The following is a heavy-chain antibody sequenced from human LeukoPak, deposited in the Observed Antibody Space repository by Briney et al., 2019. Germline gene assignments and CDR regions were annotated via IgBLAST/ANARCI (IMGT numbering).Heavy chain of an antibody. CDR3: ARETEYYDILTGLFDY. Sequence: SQTLSLTCAISGDSVSSNSAAWNWIRQSPSRGLEWLGRTYYRSKWYNDYAVSVKSRITINPDTSKNQFSLQLNSVTPVDTAVYYCARETEYYDILTGLFDYWGQGTLVTVSS. CDR2: TYYRSKWYN. J-gene: IGHJ4*02. CDR1: GDSVSSNSAA. V-gene: IGHV6-1*01. D-gene: IGHD3-9*01.